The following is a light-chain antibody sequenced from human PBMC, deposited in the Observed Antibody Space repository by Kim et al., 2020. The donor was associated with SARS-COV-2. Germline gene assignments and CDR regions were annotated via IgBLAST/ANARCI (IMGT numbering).Light chain of an antibody. V-gene: IGLV6-57*01. J-gene: IGLJ3*02. Sequence: GTPLPISSTPRSVITATNYVRCHQPRPGTSPTTVFYEDIHRPSGVPDRFSASIDSSSISASLSNSGLRTEDEADYYCQFYDSINLVFGGGTQLTVL. CDR1: SVITATNY. CDR2: EDI. CDR3: QFYDSINLV.